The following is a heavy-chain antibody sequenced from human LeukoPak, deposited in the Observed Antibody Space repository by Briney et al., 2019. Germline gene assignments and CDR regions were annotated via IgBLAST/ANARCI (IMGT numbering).Heavy chain of an antibody. J-gene: IGHJ5*02. D-gene: IGHD3-3*01. CDR3: ARETYHDFWSGYPHWFDP. Sequence: SETLSLTCTVSGGSISSGSYYWSWIRQPAGKGLEWIGRVYTSGSTNYNPSLKSRVTISVDTSKNQFSLKLSSVTAADTAVYYCARETYHDFWSGYPHWFDPWGQGTLVTVSS. CDR2: VYTSGST. V-gene: IGHV4-61*02. CDR1: GGSISSGSYY.